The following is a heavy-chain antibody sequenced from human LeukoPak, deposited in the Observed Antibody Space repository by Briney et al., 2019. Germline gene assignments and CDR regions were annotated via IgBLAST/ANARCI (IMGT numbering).Heavy chain of an antibody. CDR2: IYSGGNT. CDR3: ARGGAITVVRGIIYGLAV. Sequence: PGGSLRLSCAASVFTVSYNYIYWVRQAPGKGLEWVSVIYSGGNTYYADSVKGRFTISRHNSRNTVYLQMNSLRAEDTAIYYCARGGAITVVRGIIYGLAVWGQGTTVTVSS. J-gene: IGHJ6*02. D-gene: IGHD3-10*01. V-gene: IGHV3-53*04. CDR1: VFTVSYNY.